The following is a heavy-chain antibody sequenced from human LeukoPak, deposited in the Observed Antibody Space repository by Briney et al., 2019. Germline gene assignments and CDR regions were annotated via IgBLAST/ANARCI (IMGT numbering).Heavy chain of an antibody. CDR2: INHSGYT. D-gene: IGHD4-17*01. V-gene: IGHV4-34*01. Sequence: SETLSLTCAVSGVSFNDYYWSWVRQTPGKGLEWIGEINHSGYTNDSPSLKSRVTLSIDTSRKQFSLNLRSVTVADTGIYYCTRMTTGHDYWGQGTVVTVSS. CDR1: GVSFNDYY. CDR3: TRMTTGHDY. J-gene: IGHJ4*02.